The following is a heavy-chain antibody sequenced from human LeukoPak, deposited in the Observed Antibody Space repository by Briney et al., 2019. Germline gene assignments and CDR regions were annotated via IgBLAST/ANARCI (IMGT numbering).Heavy chain of an antibody. J-gene: IGHJ4*02. CDR2: IYYSGST. D-gene: IGHD2-2*02. CDR3: AREYCSSTSCYNY. Sequence: SETLSLTCTVSGGSISSYYWSWIRQPPGKGLEWIGYIYYSGSTYYNPSLKSRVTISVDTSKNQFSLKLSSVTAADTAVYYCAREYCSSTSCYNYWGQGTLVTVSS. V-gene: IGHV4-59*12. CDR1: GGSISSYY.